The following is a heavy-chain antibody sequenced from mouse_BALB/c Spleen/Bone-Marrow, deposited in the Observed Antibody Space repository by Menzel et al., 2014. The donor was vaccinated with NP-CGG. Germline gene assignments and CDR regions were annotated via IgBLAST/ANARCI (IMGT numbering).Heavy chain of an antibody. D-gene: IGHD1-1*01. Sequence: QVQLKESGAELMKPGASVKISCKTTGYTFSSYWIEWVKQRPGHGLEWIGELLPGSGTTNYNEKFKGKATFTADTSSNTAYMQLSSLTSEDSAVYYCARSHYYGLYYAMDYWGQGTSVTVSS. CDR3: ARSHYYGLYYAMDY. J-gene: IGHJ4*01. V-gene: IGHV1-9*01. CDR2: LLPGSGTT. CDR1: GYTFSSYW.